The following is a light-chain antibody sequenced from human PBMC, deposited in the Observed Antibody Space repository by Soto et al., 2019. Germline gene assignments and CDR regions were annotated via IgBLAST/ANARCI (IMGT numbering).Light chain of an antibody. CDR1: QSVFYSSNNKNY. Sequence: DIVVTQSPDSLAVSLGERATINCKCSQSVFYSSNNKNYLAWFQQKPGQPPTLLIYWASTRESGVPYRFSGTWSATDFTLTISRPQAEDVAVYDWQQYYTTPLTGGGGTKVEIK. CDR2: WAS. J-gene: IGKJ4*01. V-gene: IGKV4-1*01. CDR3: QQYYTTPLT.